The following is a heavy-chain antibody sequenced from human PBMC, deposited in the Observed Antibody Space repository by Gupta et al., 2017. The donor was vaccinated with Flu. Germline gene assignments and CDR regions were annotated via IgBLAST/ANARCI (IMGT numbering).Heavy chain of an antibody. Sequence: PGQGLEWVGRISPNSGGTDYPQKFQGRIAMTRDTSISTVYMDLDSLTSDDTAIYYCARSTIGYSSLPRLFDYWGQGTLVTVSS. D-gene: IGHD2-2*01. CDR3: ARSTIGYSSLPRLFDY. V-gene: IGHV1-2*06. J-gene: IGHJ4*02. CDR2: ISPNSGGT.